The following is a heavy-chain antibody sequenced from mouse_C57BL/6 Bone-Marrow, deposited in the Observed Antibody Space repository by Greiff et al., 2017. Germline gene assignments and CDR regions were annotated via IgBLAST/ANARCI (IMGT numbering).Heavy chain of an antibody. J-gene: IGHJ3*01. Sequence: VKLMESGAELVRPGASVKLSCKASGYTFTDYYINWVKQRPGQGLEWIARIYPGSGNTYYNEKFKGKATLTAEKSSSTAYMQLSSLTSEDSAVYFCARQDSFYYYGSSPFAYWGQGTLVTVSA. CDR2: IYPGSGNT. D-gene: IGHD1-1*01. CDR3: ARQDSFYYYGSSPFAY. V-gene: IGHV1-76*01. CDR1: GYTFTDYY.